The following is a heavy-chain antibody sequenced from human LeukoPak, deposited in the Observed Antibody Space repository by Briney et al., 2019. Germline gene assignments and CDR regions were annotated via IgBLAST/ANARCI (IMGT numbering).Heavy chain of an antibody. CDR3: ARGEGGDDILTGFYDY. D-gene: IGHD3-9*01. Sequence: GGSLRLSCAASGFTFSNYEMNWVRQAPGKALEWISYIGSGDMITFYADSSRGRFTISRDNSKNSVFLQMDSLRAEDTAVYYCARGEGGDDILTGFYDYWGQGTVVTVSS. CDR1: GFTFSNYE. J-gene: IGHJ4*02. CDR2: IGSGDMIT. V-gene: IGHV3-48*03.